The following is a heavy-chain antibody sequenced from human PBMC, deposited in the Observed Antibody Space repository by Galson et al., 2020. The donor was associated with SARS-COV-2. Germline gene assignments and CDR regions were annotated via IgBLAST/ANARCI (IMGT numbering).Heavy chain of an antibody. CDR1: GGTFSSYA. Sequence: KISCKASGGTFSSYAISWVRQAPGQGLEWMGGIIPIFGTANYAQKFQGRVTITADESTSTAYMELSSLRSEDTAVYYCARGTLVPDAFDIWGQGTMVTVSS. V-gene: IGHV1-69*01. CDR3: ARGTLVPDAFDI. CDR2: IIPIFGTA. D-gene: IGHD2-8*02. J-gene: IGHJ3*02.